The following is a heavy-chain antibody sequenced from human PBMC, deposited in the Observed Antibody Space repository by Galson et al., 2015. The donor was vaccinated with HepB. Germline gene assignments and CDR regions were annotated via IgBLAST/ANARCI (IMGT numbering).Heavy chain of an antibody. CDR3: AKDPTVGVATILAPFAFDI. CDR1: GFTFSSYG. Sequence: SLRLSCAASGFTFSSYGMHWVRQAPGKGLEWVAVISYDGSNKYYADSVKGRFTISRDNSKNTLYLQMNSLRAEDTAVYYCAKDPTVGVATILAPFAFDIWGQGTMVTVSS. CDR2: ISYDGSNK. V-gene: IGHV3-30*18. J-gene: IGHJ3*02. D-gene: IGHD5-12*01.